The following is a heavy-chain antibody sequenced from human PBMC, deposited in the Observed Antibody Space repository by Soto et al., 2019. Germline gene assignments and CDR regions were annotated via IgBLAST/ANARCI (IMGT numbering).Heavy chain of an antibody. CDR1: GYSISSGYN. CDR3: ANGYWKSY. Sequence: SETLSLTCTVSGYSISSGYNWGWIRQPPGKGLEWIGSIHHSGTTHYNPSLKSRVTILVDMSKNQFSLKLTSVTAADTAVYYCANGYWKSYWGQGTLVTVSS. D-gene: IGHD1-1*01. CDR2: IHHSGTT. J-gene: IGHJ4*02. V-gene: IGHV4-38-2*02.